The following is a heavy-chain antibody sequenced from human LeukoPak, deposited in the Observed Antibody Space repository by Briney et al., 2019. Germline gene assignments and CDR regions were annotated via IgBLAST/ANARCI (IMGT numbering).Heavy chain of an antibody. Sequence: SVKVSCKASGGTFSSYAISWVRQAPGQGLEWMGGIIPIFDTANYAQKFQGRVTITTDESTSTAYMELSSLRSEDTAVYYCASNPDYDSSGSPVDYWGQGTLVTVSS. J-gene: IGHJ4*02. D-gene: IGHD3-22*01. V-gene: IGHV1-69*05. CDR2: IIPIFDTA. CDR1: GGTFSSYA. CDR3: ASNPDYDSSGSPVDY.